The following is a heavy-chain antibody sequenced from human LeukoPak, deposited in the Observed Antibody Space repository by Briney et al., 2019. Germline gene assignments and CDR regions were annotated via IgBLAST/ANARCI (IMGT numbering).Heavy chain of an antibody. CDR3: ASETYYHDSSGYFLGY. V-gene: IGHV1-69*05. CDR1: GGTFSSYA. D-gene: IGHD3-22*01. Sequence: SVKVSCKASGGTFSSYAISWVRQAPGQGLEWMGGIIPIFGTANYAQKFQGRVTITTDESTSTAYMELSSLRSEDTAVYYCASETYYHDSSGYFLGYWGQGTLVTVSS. J-gene: IGHJ4*02. CDR2: IIPIFGTA.